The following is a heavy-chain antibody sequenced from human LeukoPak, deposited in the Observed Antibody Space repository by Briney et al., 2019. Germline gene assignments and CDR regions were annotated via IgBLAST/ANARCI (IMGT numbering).Heavy chain of an antibody. CDR2: INPSGGST. CDR1: GYTFTTYY. CDR3: ATSETVGTTTGRRVLDY. D-gene: IGHD1-26*01. Sequence: ASVTVSFTSSGYTFTTYYMHWVRQAPAQGIEWMGIINPSGGSTGYEQKFQGRVTMTRDTSTSTVYMELSSLRSEDTAVYYCATSETVGTTTGRRVLDYWGQGTLVTVSS. V-gene: IGHV1-46*01. J-gene: IGHJ4*02.